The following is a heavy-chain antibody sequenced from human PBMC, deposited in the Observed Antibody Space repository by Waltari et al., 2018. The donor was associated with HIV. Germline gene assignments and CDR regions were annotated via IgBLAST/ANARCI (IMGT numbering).Heavy chain of an antibody. V-gene: IGHV3-23*01. CDR3: AGFLEWSTPLDYFDY. D-gene: IGHD3-3*01. Sequence: EVQLLESGGGLVQPGGSLRLSCAASGFTFSSSAMSWVRQAPGKGREWVSAISGRGGSTHYAYSVKGRFTISRDNSKSTLYLQMNSLRAEDTAVYYCAGFLEWSTPLDYFDYWGQGTLVTVSS. CDR1: GFTFSSSA. J-gene: IGHJ4*02. CDR2: ISGRGGST.